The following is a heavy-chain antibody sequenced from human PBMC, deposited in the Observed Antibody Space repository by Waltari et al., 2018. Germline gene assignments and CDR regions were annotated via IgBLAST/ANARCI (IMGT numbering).Heavy chain of an antibody. V-gene: IGHV1-69*05. CDR2: IIPIFGTA. CDR1: GGTFSSYA. J-gene: IGHJ3*02. D-gene: IGHD3-10*01. Sequence: QVQLVQSGAEVKKPGSSVKVSCKASGGTFSSYAISWVRQAPGQGLEWMGGIIPIFGTANDEQKFQGRVTITTDESTSTAYMELSSLRSEDTAVYYCATLEGFGELSDAFDIWGQGTMVTVSS. CDR3: ATLEGFGELSDAFDI.